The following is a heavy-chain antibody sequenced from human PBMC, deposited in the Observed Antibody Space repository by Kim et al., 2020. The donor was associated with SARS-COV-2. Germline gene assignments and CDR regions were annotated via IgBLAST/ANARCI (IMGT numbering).Heavy chain of an antibody. V-gene: IGHV3-9*01. CDR1: GFSFDDHA. CDR2: IAWNSGVI. D-gene: IGHD2-15*01. CDR3: AKDITRIVHDAFDI. J-gene: IGHJ3*02. Sequence: GGSLRLSCVASGFSFDDHAMHWVRQAPGKGLEWVSGIAWNSGVIGYADSVKGRFTISRDNTKNSLYLQMNSLRPEDTAFYYCAKDITRIVHDAFDIWGQGTMVTVSS.